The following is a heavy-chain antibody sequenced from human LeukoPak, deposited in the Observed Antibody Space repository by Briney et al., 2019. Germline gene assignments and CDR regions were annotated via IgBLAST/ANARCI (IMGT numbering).Heavy chain of an antibody. CDR2: VSYSGTT. Sequence: SATLSLTCTVSGGSISSYYWTWIRQPPGKGLEWIGYVSYSGTTKYNPSLKSRVTMSVDISKNRLSLRLTSVTATDTAVYYCARSGYSYDSAVYWNFDLWGRGTLVTVSS. V-gene: IGHV4-59*01. CDR3: ARSGYSYDSAVYWNFDL. CDR1: GGSISSYY. D-gene: IGHD5-18*01. J-gene: IGHJ2*01.